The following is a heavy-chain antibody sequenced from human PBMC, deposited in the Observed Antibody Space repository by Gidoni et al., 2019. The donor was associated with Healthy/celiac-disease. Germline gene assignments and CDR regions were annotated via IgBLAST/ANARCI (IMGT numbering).Heavy chain of an antibody. CDR3: ARGSFTIFGVVIPEKFDY. D-gene: IGHD3-3*01. Sequence: QVQLQESGPGLVKPSHTLSLTCTVSGGSISSGGYYWSWIRQHPGKGLEWIGYIYYSGSTYYNPSLKSRVTISVDTSKNQFSLKLSSVTAADTAVYYCARGSFTIFGVVIPEKFDYWGQGTLVTVSS. V-gene: IGHV4-31*03. CDR1: GGSISSGGYY. CDR2: IYYSGST. J-gene: IGHJ4*02.